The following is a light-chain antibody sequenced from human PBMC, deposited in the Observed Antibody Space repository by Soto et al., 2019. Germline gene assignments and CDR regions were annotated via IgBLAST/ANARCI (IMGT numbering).Light chain of an antibody. CDR1: QSISNW. Sequence: DIQMTQSPSTLSASVGDRVTITCRASQSISNWLAWYQQKPGKAPKLLIYKASGLESGVPSRFSGSGSGTDFTLTISSLQPDDFATYYCQQYNSYSPLTLGGGTKVDNK. CDR3: QQYNSYSPLT. J-gene: IGKJ4*01. CDR2: KAS. V-gene: IGKV1-5*03.